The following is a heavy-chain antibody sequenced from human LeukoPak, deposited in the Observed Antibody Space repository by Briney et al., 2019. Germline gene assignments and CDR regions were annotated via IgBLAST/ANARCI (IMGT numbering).Heavy chain of an antibody. CDR3: AKEGRLDYYDSSGYYSNWFDP. Sequence: SQTLSLTCAISGDSVSSNSAAWNWIRQSPSRGLEWLGRTYYRSKWYNDYAVSVKSRITINPDTSKNQFSLQLNSVTPEDTAVYYCAKEGRLDYYDSSGYYSNWFDPWGQGTQVTVSS. J-gene: IGHJ5*02. CDR2: TYYRSKWYN. D-gene: IGHD3-22*01. CDR1: GDSVSSNSAA. V-gene: IGHV6-1*01.